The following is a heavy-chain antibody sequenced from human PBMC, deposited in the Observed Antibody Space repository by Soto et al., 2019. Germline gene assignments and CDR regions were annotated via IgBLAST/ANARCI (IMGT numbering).Heavy chain of an antibody. Sequence: PSETLSLTCTVSGGSVSTGMKYWGWVRQPPGKALEFIGYMYKTGETLLNSSLKSRVTLSMETSKNQFSLTLSSVTTADTAVYFCIIAHESGDFLGMSFWCPGLTVTVSS. J-gene: IGHJ6*02. CDR3: IIAHESGDFLGMSF. CDR1: GGSVSTGMKY. V-gene: IGHV4-61*01. CDR2: MYKTGET. D-gene: IGHD3-10*01.